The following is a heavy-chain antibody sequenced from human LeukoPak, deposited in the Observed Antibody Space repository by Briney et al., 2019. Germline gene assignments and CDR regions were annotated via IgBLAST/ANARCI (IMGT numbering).Heavy chain of an antibody. V-gene: IGHV1-2*02. CDR3: ARERVAIFGVAGAAFDS. J-gene: IGHJ4*02. D-gene: IGHD3-3*01. Sequence: ASVKVSCKASGYTFTGYYMHWVRQAPGQGLEWMGWINPNSGGTNYAQKFQGRVTMTRDTSISTAYMELSRLRSDDTAVYYCARERVAIFGVAGAAFDSWVQGTLVTVSS. CDR1: GYTFTGYY. CDR2: INPNSGGT.